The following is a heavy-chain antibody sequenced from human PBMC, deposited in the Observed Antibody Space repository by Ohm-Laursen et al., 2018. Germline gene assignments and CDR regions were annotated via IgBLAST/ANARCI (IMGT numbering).Heavy chain of an antibody. J-gene: IGHJ4*02. V-gene: IGHV3-30*18. CDR3: TKGSYISSFEGVH. CDR2: ISHDGSHV. D-gene: IGHD3-3*02. CDR1: GFTFSRHG. Sequence: SLRLSCTASGFTFSRHGMHWVRQAPGKGLEWVAVISHDGSHVYYVDSVRGRFTISRDNSKNTLYVQMNSLRPEDTALYYCTKGSYISSFEGVHWDQGTLVTVSS.